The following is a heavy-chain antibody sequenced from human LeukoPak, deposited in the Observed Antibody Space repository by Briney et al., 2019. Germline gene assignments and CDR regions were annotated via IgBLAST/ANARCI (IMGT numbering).Heavy chain of an antibody. CDR1: GYTFTSYY. CDR3: ARVYICSGGSCFYYFDY. CDR2: INPSGCST. V-gene: IGHV1-46*01. Sequence: ASVKVSCKASGYTFTSYYMHWVRQAPGQGLEWMGIINPSGCSTSYAQKFQGRVTMTRDTSTSTVYMELSSLRSEDTAVYYCARVYICSGGSCFYYFDYWGQGTLVTVSS. D-gene: IGHD2-15*01. J-gene: IGHJ4*02.